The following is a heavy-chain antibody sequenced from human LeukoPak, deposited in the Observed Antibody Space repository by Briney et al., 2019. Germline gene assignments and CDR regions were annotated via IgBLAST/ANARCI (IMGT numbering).Heavy chain of an antibody. CDR1: GFTFSSYS. V-gene: IGHV3-48*01. Sequence: GGSLRLSCAASGFTFSSYSMNWVRQAPGKGLEWVSYISSSSSTIYYADSVKGRFTISRDNAKNSLYLQMNSLRAEDTAVYYCARAPCGDYSPQGDYWGQGTLVTVSS. CDR3: ARAPCGDYSPQGDY. D-gene: IGHD4-17*01. J-gene: IGHJ4*02. CDR2: ISSSSSTI.